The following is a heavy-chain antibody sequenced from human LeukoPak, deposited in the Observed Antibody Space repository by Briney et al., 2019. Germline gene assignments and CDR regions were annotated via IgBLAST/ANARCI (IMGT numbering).Heavy chain of an antibody. CDR3: ARDMPSYDILTGYYKGGSFTFDY. V-gene: IGHV3-21*04. J-gene: IGHJ4*02. CDR2: ISSSSSYI. D-gene: IGHD3-9*01. Sequence: GGSLRLSCAASGFTFSSYSMNWVRQAPGKGLEWVSSISSSSSYIYYADSVKGRFTISRDNAKNSLYLQMNSLRAEDTAVYYCARDMPSYDILTGYYKGGSFTFDYWGQGTLVTVSS. CDR1: GFTFSSYS.